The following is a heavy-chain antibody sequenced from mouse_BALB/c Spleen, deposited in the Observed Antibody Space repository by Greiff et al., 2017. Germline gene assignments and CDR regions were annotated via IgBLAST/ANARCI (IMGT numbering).Heavy chain of an antibody. V-gene: IGHV5-6-4*01. J-gene: IGHJ2*01. CDR3: TRDRGYFDD. CDR2: ISSGGSYT. Sequence: EVKLQESGGGLVKPGGSLKLSCAASGFTFSSYTMSWVRQTPEKRLEWVATISSGGSYTYYPDSVKGRFTISRDNAKNTLYLQMSSLKSEDTAMYYCTRDRGYFDDWGQGTTLTVSS. CDR1: GFTFSSYT. D-gene: IGHD3-3*01.